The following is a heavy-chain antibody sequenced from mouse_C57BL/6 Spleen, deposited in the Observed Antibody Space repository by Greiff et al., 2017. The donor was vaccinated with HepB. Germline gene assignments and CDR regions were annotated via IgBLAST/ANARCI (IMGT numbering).Heavy chain of an antibody. CDR2: ISDGGSYT. J-gene: IGHJ2*01. D-gene: IGHD4-1*02. V-gene: IGHV5-4*01. CDR3: ARDASTGFDY. CDR1: GFTFSSYA. Sequence: DVMLVESGGGLVKPGGSLKLSCAASGFTFSSYAMSWVRQTPEKRLEWVATISDGGSYTYYPDNVKGRFTISRDNAKNNLYLQMSHLKSEDTAMYYCARDASTGFDYWGQGTTLTVSS.